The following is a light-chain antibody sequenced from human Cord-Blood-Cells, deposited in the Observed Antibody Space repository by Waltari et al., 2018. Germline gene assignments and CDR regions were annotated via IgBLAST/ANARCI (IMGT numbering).Light chain of an antibody. CDR1: QSVSSY. Sequence: EIVLTQSPATLSLSPGDRATLPCRASQSVSSYLAWSQQKPGQAPRLRIYDASNRATGIPARFSGSGSGTDFTLTISSLEPEDFAVYYCQQRSNWPLTFGGGTKVEIK. V-gene: IGKV3-11*01. CDR2: DAS. J-gene: IGKJ4*01. CDR3: QQRSNWPLT.